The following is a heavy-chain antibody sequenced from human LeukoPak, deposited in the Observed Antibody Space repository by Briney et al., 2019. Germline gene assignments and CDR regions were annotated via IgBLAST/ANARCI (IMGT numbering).Heavy chain of an antibody. D-gene: IGHD2-2*01. CDR3: AREDIVVVLGAYYYYYGMDV. J-gene: IGHJ6*02. Sequence: GGSLRLSCAASGFTFSSYWMSWVRQAPGKGLEWVANIKQDGSEKYYVDSVKGRFTISRDNAKNSPYLQMNSLRAEDTAVYYCAREDIVVVLGAYYYYYGMDVWGQGTTVTVSS. V-gene: IGHV3-7*03. CDR2: IKQDGSEK. CDR1: GFTFSSYW.